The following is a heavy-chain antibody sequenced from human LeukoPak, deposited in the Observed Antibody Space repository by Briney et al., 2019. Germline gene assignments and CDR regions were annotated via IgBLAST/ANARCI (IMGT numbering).Heavy chain of an antibody. D-gene: IGHD3-9*01. CDR2: ISSSGSYI. Sequence: GGSLRLSCAASGFSFNIYTMNWVRQAPGKGLEWVSSISSSGSYISQADSLKGRFTISRDNAKNSLYLQMNSLRAEDTAVYYCARGHYDILTTKEAEYYYYGMDVWGQGTTVTVSS. V-gene: IGHV3-21*01. CDR1: GFSFNIYT. J-gene: IGHJ6*02. CDR3: ARGHYDILTTKEAEYYYYGMDV.